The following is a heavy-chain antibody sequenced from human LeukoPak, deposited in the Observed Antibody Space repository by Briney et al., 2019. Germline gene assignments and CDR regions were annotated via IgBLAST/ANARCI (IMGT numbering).Heavy chain of an antibody. CDR2: ISGSGGST. D-gene: IGHD6-13*01. J-gene: IGHJ6*02. CDR1: GFTFSSYA. Sequence: GGSLRLPCAASGFTFSSYAMSWVRQAPGKGLEWVSAISGSGGSTYYADSVKGRFTISRDNSKNTLYLQMNSLRAEDTAVYYCASHTGYSSSWAYYYYYYGMDVWGQGTTVTVSS. V-gene: IGHV3-23*01. CDR3: ASHTGYSSSWAYYYYYYGMDV.